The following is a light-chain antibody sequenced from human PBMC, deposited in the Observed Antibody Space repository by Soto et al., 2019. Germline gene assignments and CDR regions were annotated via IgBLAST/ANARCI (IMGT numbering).Light chain of an antibody. V-gene: IGLV2-8*01. CDR3: TSYGGRDNLI. CDR1: SSDVGVYNY. Sequence: QSALTQPPSASGSPGQSVTISCTGTSSDVGVYNYVSWFQQHPGKAPKLIISEVNKRHSGVPDRFSGSKSGNTASLTVSGLQAEDEADYYCTSYGGRDNLIFGGGTTL. J-gene: IGLJ2*01. CDR2: EVN.